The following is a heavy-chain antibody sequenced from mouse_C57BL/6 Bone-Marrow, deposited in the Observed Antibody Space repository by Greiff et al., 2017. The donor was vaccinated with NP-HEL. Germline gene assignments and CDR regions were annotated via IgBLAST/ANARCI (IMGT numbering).Heavy chain of an antibody. CDR1: GYTFTSYW. Sequence: VQLQQPGAELVRPGTSVKLSCKASGYTFTSYWMHWVKQRPGQGLEWIGVIDPSDSYTNYNQKFKGKATLTVDTSSSTAYMQLSSLTSEDSAVYYCARGGVTTVVKYFDVWGTGTTVTVSS. CDR2: IDPSDSYT. D-gene: IGHD1-1*01. J-gene: IGHJ1*03. CDR3: ARGGVTTVVKYFDV. V-gene: IGHV1-59*01.